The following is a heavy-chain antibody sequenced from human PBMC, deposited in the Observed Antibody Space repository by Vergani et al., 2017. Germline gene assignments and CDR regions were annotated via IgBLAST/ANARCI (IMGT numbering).Heavy chain of an antibody. Sequence: EVQLVESGGGLVQPGGSLRLSCAASGFTFSDHYMDWVRQAPGEGLEWVGRIRKSANSYTTEYAASVKGRFTISRDNSKNTLILQMNGLRAEDTAVYYCARDRGCATISCYFSGAFDYWGLGTLVSVSS. V-gene: IGHV3-72*01. CDR3: ARDRGCATISCYFSGAFDY. CDR1: GFTFSDHY. J-gene: IGHJ4*02. CDR2: IRKSANSYTT. D-gene: IGHD2-2*01.